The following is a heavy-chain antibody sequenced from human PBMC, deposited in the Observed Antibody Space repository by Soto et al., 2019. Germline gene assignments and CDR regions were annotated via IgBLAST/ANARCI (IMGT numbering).Heavy chain of an antibody. D-gene: IGHD6-13*01. V-gene: IGHV3-48*01. J-gene: IGHJ5*02. CDR1: GLTLSSYS. Sequence: GGCMRLCCAASGLTLSSYSMNWVRQAQGKGLEWVSYISSSSSTIYYADSVKGRFTISRDNAKNSLYLQMNSLRAEDTAVYYCARITGGYSSSWYNWFDPWGQGTLVTVSS. CDR3: ARITGGYSSSWYNWFDP. CDR2: ISSSSSTI.